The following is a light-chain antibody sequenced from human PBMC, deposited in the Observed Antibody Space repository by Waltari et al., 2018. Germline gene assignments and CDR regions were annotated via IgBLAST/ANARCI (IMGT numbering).Light chain of an antibody. Sequence: IVLTQSPATLSLSPGERATLSCRASQSVSSYLGWYQQTPGQDPTLLIDDASTRATGIAARFRGSGSGTDFTLTISSLEPEDFAVYYGQQRSDWPPHFGQGTRLEMK. CDR1: QSVSSY. J-gene: IGKJ5*01. CDR3: QQRSDWPPH. CDR2: DAS. V-gene: IGKV3-11*01.